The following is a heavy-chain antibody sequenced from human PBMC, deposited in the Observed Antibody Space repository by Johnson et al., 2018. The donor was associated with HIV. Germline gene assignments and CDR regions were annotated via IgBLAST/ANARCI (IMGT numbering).Heavy chain of an antibody. CDR3: ARGPHEVVVVAATSAFDI. V-gene: IGHV3-48*01. CDR1: GFTVSRNY. CDR2: ISSGSHYI. Sequence: VQLVESGGGLVQPGGSLRLSCAASGFTVSRNYMNWIRQAPGKGLEWVSFISSGSHYIYYADYVKGRFTISRDNSKNTLYLQMNSLRAEDTAVYYCARGPHEVVVVAATSAFDIWGQGTMVTVSS. D-gene: IGHD2-15*01. J-gene: IGHJ3*02.